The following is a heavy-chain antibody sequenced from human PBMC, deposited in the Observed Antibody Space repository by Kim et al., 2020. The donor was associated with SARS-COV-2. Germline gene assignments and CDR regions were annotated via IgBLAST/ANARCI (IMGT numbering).Heavy chain of an antibody. CDR1: GFTFDEYA. J-gene: IGHJ4*02. D-gene: IGHD3-22*01. Sequence: GGSLRLSCLASGFTFDEYALSWVRQAPGKGLEWVGFVRSVSFGETKEYAASVKGRFSISRDDYKSIAYLQMNSLKTEDTAVYYCTREHSLFYYYDSTAYFDYWGQGPMVTVSS. CDR3: TREHSLFYYYDSTAYFDY. CDR2: VRSVSFGETK. V-gene: IGHV3-49*04.